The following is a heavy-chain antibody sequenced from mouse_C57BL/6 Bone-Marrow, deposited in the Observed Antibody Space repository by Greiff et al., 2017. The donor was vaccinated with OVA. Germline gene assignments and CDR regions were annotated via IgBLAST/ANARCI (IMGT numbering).Heavy chain of an antibody. Sequence: EVQLQQSGAELVRPGASVKLSCTASGFNIKDDYMHWVKQRPEQGLEWIGWIDPENGDTEYASKFQGKATITADTSSNTAYLQLNSLTSEDTAVYYWTTGDLSGAYWGQGTLVT. D-gene: IGHD2-3*01. V-gene: IGHV14-4*01. CDR3: TTGDLSGAY. J-gene: IGHJ3*01. CDR1: GFNIKDDY. CDR2: IDPENGDT.